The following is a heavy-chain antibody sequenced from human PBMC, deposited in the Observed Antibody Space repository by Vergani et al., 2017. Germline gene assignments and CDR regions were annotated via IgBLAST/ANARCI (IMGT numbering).Heavy chain of an antibody. V-gene: IGHV2-5*01. D-gene: IGHD3-10*02. CDR2: IYWNDDK. CDR3: AHRRWEFLVFAEEAFDS. CDR1: GFSLSTSGVA. Sequence: QITLKESGLTLVKPTQPLTLTCTFSGFSLSTSGVAVGWIRQPPGKALEWLALIYWNDDKRYSSSLKSRLTITKDTSKNQVVLTMTNMDPVDTATYYCAHRRWEFLVFAEEAFDSWSQVTMVTVS. J-gene: IGHJ3*02.